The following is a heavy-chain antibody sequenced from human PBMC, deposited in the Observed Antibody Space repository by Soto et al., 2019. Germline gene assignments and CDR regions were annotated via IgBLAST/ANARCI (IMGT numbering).Heavy chain of an antibody. CDR2: ISAYNGNT. Sequence: GASVKVSCKASGYPFTSYGISWVRQAPGQGLEWMGWISAYNGNTNYAQKLQGRVTMTTDTSTSTAFMELRSLRSDETAVYYCARGVTRRQWLGPVRYYGLDVLGQGTTVTASS. D-gene: IGHD6-19*01. CDR1: GYPFTSYG. V-gene: IGHV1-18*01. CDR3: ARGVTRRQWLGPVRYYGLDV. J-gene: IGHJ6*02.